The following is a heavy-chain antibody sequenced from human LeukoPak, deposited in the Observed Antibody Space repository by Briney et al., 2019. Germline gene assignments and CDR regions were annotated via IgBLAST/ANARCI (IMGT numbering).Heavy chain of an antibody. CDR2: IRSSGETI. Sequence: GGSLRLSCAASGFTVSSNYMSWVRQAPGKGLEWISYIRSSGETIYYADSVKGRFTISRDNAKNSLYLQMNSLRAEDTAIYYCARSTSILWWRLFDPWGQGTLVTVSS. V-gene: IGHV3-11*04. J-gene: IGHJ5*02. CDR1: GFTVSSNY. CDR3: ARSTSILWWRLFDP. D-gene: IGHD2-21*01.